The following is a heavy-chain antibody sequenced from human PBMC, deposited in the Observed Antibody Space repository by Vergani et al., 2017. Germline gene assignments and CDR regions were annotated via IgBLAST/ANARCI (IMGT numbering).Heavy chain of an antibody. CDR3: ARVNTETNGHLYYYDYMDV. D-gene: IGHD4-11*01. J-gene: IGHJ6*03. V-gene: IGHV4-34*01. CDR2: IDHTGRP. Sequence: QVQLQQWGGGLLKPSETLSLTCVVNGGSFTSYHWTWIRQSPGEGLEWVVDIDHTGRPDYNPSLKSRLTMSVDKSRNQFSLTLNSVTATDTAIYFCARVNTETNGHLYYYDYMDVWGQGTAVTVS. CDR1: GGSFTSYH.